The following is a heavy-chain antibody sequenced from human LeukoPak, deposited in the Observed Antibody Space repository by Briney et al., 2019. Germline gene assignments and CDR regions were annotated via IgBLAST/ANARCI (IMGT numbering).Heavy chain of an antibody. Sequence: GGSLRLSCAASGFAFSGYWMSWVRQAPGKGLEWVANIKEDGSEKHYVDSVKGRFTISRDNAKNSLYLQMNSLRAEDTAVYYCVRGPAYCGADCYFYFVYWGQGTLVTVSS. CDR2: IKEDGSEK. CDR3: VRGPAYCGADCYFYFVY. CDR1: GFAFSGYW. V-gene: IGHV3-7*04. J-gene: IGHJ4*02. D-gene: IGHD2-21*02.